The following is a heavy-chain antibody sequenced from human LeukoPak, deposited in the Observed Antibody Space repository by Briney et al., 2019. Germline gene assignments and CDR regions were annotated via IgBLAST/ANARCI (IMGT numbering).Heavy chain of an antibody. Sequence: SGGSLRLSCAASGFTFSSYGMHWVRQAPGKGLEWVAVIWYDGSNKYYADSVKGRFTISRDNSKNTLYLQMNSLRAEDTAVYYCARGAQPYYDYVWGSYRHNWFDPWGQGTLVTVSS. CDR3: ARGAQPYYDYVWGSYRHNWFDP. J-gene: IGHJ5*02. CDR2: IWYDGSNK. CDR1: GFTFSSYG. V-gene: IGHV3-33*01. D-gene: IGHD3-16*02.